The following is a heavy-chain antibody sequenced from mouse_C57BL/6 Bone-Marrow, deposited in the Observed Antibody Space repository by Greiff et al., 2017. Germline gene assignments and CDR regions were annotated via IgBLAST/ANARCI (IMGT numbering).Heavy chain of an antibody. V-gene: IGHV1-69*01. CDR2: IDPSDSYT. Sequence: VQLQQPGAELVMPGASVKLSCKASGYTFTSYWMHWVKQRPGQGLEWIGEIDPSDSYTNYNQKFKGKSTLTVDKSSSTAYMQLRSLTSEDSAVYCGARGGDVFDYWGQGNTLTVSS. CDR1: GYTFTSYW. CDR3: ARGGDVFDY. J-gene: IGHJ2*01.